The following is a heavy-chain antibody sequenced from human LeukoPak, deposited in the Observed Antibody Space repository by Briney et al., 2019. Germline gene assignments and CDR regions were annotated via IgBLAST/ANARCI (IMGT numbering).Heavy chain of an antibody. J-gene: IGHJ6*03. CDR2: ISSSSSYI. CDR1: GFTFSSYS. V-gene: IGHV3-21*01. Sequence: GGSLRLSCAASGFTFSSYSMNWVRQAPGKGLEWVSSISSSSSYIYYADSVRGRFTISRDNAKNSLYLQMNSLRAEDTAVYYCARDSLSSSWYYYYYYMDVWGKGTTVTVSS. D-gene: IGHD6-13*01. CDR3: ARDSLSSSWYYYYYYMDV.